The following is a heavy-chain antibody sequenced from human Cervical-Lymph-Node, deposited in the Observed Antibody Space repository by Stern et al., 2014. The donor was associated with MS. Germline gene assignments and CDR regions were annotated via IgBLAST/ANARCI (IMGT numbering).Heavy chain of an antibody. J-gene: IGHJ6*02. D-gene: IGHD3-16*01. CDR3: TTGPSTFYYNGMDV. Sequence: VQLEESGGGLVQPGRSLRLSCTASGLTFGDSAMSWFRQAPGKGLEWVGFITSKAYGATAEHAASLKGRFTISRDDSKGIAYLQMNSLKNEDTAVYYCTTGPSTFYYNGMDVWGQGTAVTVSS. CDR1: GLTFGDSA. V-gene: IGHV3-49*03. CDR2: ITSKAYGATA.